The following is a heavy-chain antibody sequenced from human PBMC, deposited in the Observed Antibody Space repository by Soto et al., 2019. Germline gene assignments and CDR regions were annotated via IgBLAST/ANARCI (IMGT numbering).Heavy chain of an antibody. J-gene: IGHJ5*02. D-gene: IGHD3-10*01. CDR1: GGSFSGYY. CDR2: INHSGST. V-gene: IGHV4-34*01. Sequence: SETLSLTCAVYGGSFSGYYWSWIRQPPGKGLEWIGEINHSGSTNYNPSLKSRVTISVDTSKNQFSLKLSSVTAADTAVYYCARGRITMVRGVIRAFDLWGQGTLVTVSS. CDR3: ARGRITMVRGVIRAFDL.